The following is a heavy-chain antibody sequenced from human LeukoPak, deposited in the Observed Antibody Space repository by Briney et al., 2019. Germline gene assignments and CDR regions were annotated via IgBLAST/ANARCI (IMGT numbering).Heavy chain of an antibody. CDR2: ITHDRSNT. CDR1: GFTYTSYG. Sequence: GGSVRVSCAASGFTYTSYGMHWVRQAPGQGLEWMGGITHDRSNTYYADCVQGRFTMSRNNSKNTLYLEMNSLRAEDTAVYYCAKDRRARYDLLDIYSWYYFDYWGQGTLVTVSS. CDR3: AKDRRARYDLLDIYSWYYFDY. D-gene: IGHD2-2*03. V-gene: IGHV3-30*18. J-gene: IGHJ4*02.